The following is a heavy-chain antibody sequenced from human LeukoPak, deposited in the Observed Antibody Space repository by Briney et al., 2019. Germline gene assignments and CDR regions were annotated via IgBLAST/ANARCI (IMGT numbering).Heavy chain of an antibody. D-gene: IGHD3-10*01. CDR1: GGSISSSSYH. V-gene: IGHV4-39*01. CDR2: VYYSGST. CDR3: ATKWFGELLGWFDP. J-gene: IGHJ5*02. Sequence: SETLSLTCIVSGGSISSSSYHWGWIRQPPGKGLEWIGTVYYSGSTSYNPSLKSRVTISVDTSKNQFSLKLSSVTAADTAVYYCATKWFGELLGWFDPWGQGNLVTVSS.